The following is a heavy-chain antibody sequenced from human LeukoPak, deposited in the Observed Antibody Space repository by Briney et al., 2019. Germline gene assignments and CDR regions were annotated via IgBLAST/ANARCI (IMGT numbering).Heavy chain of an antibody. Sequence: SETLSLTCLVSGGSISSHYWTWIRQPPGKGLEWIGYISYSGATNYNPSLKSRLTMSVDTSKNHFSLKLTSVTAADTAVYYCARDKVAVDGPRFDPWGQGTLVTVSS. D-gene: IGHD6-19*01. CDR3: ARDKVAVDGPRFDP. CDR2: ISYSGAT. J-gene: IGHJ5*02. V-gene: IGHV4-59*11. CDR1: GGSISSHY.